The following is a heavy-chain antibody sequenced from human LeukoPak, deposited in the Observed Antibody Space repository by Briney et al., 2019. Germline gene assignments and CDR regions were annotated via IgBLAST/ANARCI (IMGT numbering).Heavy chain of an antibody. CDR1: GITFSSNA. CDR3: ARSPHDY. Sequence: GGSLRLSCAASGITFSSNAMSWVRQAPGKGLEWVSTISGSGGSTYYADSVKGRFTLSRDNSKNTLYLQMNSLRAGDTAVYFCARSPHDYWGQGTLVTVSS. J-gene: IGHJ4*02. V-gene: IGHV3-23*01. CDR2: ISGSGGST.